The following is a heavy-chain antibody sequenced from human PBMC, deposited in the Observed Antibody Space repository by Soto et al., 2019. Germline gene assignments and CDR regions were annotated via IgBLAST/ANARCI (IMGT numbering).Heavy chain of an antibody. D-gene: IGHD3-3*01. CDR1: GSSFGNYW. CDR3: ARDVGPVTIFGEALSGYFDF. Sequence: GSLILSCSVSGSSFGNYWMSWVRQAPGKGLEWLASIKEDGSERYYLDSVKGRFTISRDNAKDSLSLQMNSLRGEDTAFYYCARDVGPVTIFGEALSGYFDFWGQGTLVTVYS. CDR2: IKEDGSER. V-gene: IGHV3-7*03. J-gene: IGHJ4*02.